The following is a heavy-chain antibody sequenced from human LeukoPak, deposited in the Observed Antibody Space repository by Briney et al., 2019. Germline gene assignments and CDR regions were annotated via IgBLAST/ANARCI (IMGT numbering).Heavy chain of an antibody. CDR1: GYTFTSYY. Sequence: ASVKVSCKASGYTFTSYYMHWVRQAPGQGLEWMGIINPSGGSTSYAQKFQGRVTMTRDTSTSTVYMELSSLRSEDTAVYYCARAQHNYYDSSGYHGFDYWGQGTLVTVSS. V-gene: IGHV1-46*01. D-gene: IGHD3-22*01. CDR3: ARAQHNYYDSSGYHGFDY. CDR2: INPSGGST. J-gene: IGHJ4*02.